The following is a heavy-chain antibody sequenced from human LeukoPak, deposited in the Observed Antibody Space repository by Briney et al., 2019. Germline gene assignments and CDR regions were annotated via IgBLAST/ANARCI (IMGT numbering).Heavy chain of an antibody. J-gene: IGHJ4*02. CDR1: GYTFTSYY. CDR3: ATDVGYGSGSYYAFDY. V-gene: IGHV1-46*01. Sequence: GASVKVSCKACGYTFTSYYMHWVRQAPGQGLEWMGIINPSGGSTSYAQKFQGRVTMTEDTSTDTAYMELSSLRSEDTAVYYCATDVGYGSGSYYAFDYWGQGTLVTVSS. D-gene: IGHD3-10*01. CDR2: INPSGGST.